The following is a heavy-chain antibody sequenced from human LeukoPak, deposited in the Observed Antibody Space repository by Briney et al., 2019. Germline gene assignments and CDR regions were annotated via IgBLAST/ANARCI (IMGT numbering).Heavy chain of an antibody. D-gene: IGHD4-17*01. Sequence: SVKVSCKASGGTFSSYAISWVRQAPGQGLEWMGRIIPILGIANYAQKFQGRVTITADKSTSTAYMELSSLRSEDTAVYYCARDSRLSTVTTPPLFQHWGQGALVTVSS. CDR1: GGTFSSYA. V-gene: IGHV1-69*04. CDR3: ARDSRLSTVTTPPLFQH. CDR2: IIPILGIA. J-gene: IGHJ1*01.